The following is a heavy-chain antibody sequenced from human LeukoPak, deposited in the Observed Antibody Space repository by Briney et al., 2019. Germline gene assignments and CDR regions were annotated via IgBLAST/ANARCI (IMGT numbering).Heavy chain of an antibody. V-gene: IGHV3-11*01. D-gene: IGHD1-26*01. CDR2: ISSIGATI. CDR1: GFTFSDYS. Sequence: GGSLRLSCAASGFTFSDYSMNWVRQATGKGLEWVSYISSIGATIYYADSVKGRFTISRDNAKNSLYLQMNSLRAEDTALYYCARMFGDSGSLDPFDYWGQGTLVTVSS. J-gene: IGHJ4*02. CDR3: ARMFGDSGSLDPFDY.